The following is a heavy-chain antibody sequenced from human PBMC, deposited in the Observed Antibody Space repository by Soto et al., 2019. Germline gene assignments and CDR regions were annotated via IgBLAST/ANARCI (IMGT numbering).Heavy chain of an antibody. J-gene: IGHJ5*02. D-gene: IGHD6-19*01. CDR1: GFTFSSYS. CDR3: ARETQWPNWFDP. Sequence: EVQLVESGGGLVQPGGSLRLSCAASGFTFSSYSMNWVRQAPGKGLEWVSYISSSSSTIYYADSVKGRFTISRDNAKNPRYLQMNTLGAEDTAVYYCARETQWPNWFDPWGQGTLVTVSS. V-gene: IGHV3-48*01. CDR2: ISSSSSTI.